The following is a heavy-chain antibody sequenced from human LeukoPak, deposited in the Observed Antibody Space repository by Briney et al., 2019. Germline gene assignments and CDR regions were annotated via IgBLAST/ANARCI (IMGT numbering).Heavy chain of an antibody. CDR3: AGEGPDEDSYGKTGHIWGNWFDP. D-gene: IGHD5-18*01. J-gene: IGHJ5*02. Sequence: ASVKVSCKASGYRFTSYGISWVRQAPGQGLEWMGWISAYNGNTNYAQKFQGRVTMTRDTSISTAYMELSRLRSDDTAVYYCAGEGPDEDSYGKTGHIWGNWFDPWGQGTLVTVSS. CDR2: ISAYNGNT. CDR1: GYRFTSYG. V-gene: IGHV1-18*01.